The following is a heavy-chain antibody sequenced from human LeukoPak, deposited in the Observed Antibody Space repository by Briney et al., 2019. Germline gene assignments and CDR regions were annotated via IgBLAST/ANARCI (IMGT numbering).Heavy chain of an antibody. V-gene: IGHV3-74*01. Sequence: GGSQRLSCVASGFTFSSYWMHGVRQAPGKGLVWVSRINSDGSSTSYADSVKGRFTISRDNAKNTLYLQMNSLRAEDTAVYYCARDGVNWNDVRGGFDYWGQGTLVTVSS. CDR2: INSDGSST. CDR1: GFTFSSYW. CDR3: ARDGVNWNDVRGGFDY. D-gene: IGHD1-20*01. J-gene: IGHJ4*02.